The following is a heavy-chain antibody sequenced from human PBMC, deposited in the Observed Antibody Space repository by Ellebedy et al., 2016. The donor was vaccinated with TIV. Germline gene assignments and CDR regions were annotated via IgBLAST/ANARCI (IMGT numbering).Heavy chain of an antibody. CDR2: IKQNGSEK. J-gene: IGHJ4*02. D-gene: IGHD3-22*01. CDR1: GFTFSFSHDW. Sequence: PGGSLRLSCEASGFTFSFSHDWMSWVRQAPGTGLEWVDNIKQNGSEKYYVDSVKGRFTISRDNAKNSLYLQMNSLRAEDTGVYYCARTYYYDSSGYYLAYWGQGTLVTVSS. V-gene: IGHV3-7*01. CDR3: ARTYYYDSSGYYLAY.